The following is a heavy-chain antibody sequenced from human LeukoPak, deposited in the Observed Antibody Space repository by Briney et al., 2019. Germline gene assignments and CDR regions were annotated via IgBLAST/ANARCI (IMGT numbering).Heavy chain of an antibody. V-gene: IGHV1-8*02. D-gene: IGHD3-9*01. CDR2: MNPNSGNT. J-gene: IGHJ4*02. Sequence: ASVKVSCKASGYTFTSYYMHWVRQATGQGLEWMGWMNPNSGNTGYAQKFQGRVTMTRNTSISTAYMELSSLRSEDTAVYYCARDLGGYDILTGYYKDYWGQGTLVTVSS. CDR3: ARDLGGYDILTGYYKDY. CDR1: GYTFTSYY.